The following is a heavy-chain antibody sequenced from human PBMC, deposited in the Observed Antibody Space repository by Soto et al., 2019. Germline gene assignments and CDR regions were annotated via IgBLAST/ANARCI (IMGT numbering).Heavy chain of an antibody. D-gene: IGHD1-26*01. CDR2: IYYTGST. CDR1: GGSLSTYY. Sequence: QVQLQESGPGLVKPSETLSLTCTVSGGSLSTYYWSWIRQPPGKGLEWIGYIYYTGSTHYNPSLKSRVSISLDTSKNHFSLQLTSVTAADTAVYYCARDTGGWPDYWGQGTLVTVSS. V-gene: IGHV4-59*01. J-gene: IGHJ4*02. CDR3: ARDTGGWPDY.